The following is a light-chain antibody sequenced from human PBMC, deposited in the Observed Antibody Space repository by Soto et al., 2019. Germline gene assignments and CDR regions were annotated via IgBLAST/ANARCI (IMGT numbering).Light chain of an antibody. CDR2: EVS. V-gene: IGLV2-14*03. Sequence: QSVLTQPASVFGSPGQWITFSCTGTSSDVGGYNFVSWYQQHPGKAPKLMIYEVSSRPSGVSNRFSGSKSGNTASLTISGLQPEDEADYYCSSYTTSTTVVFGTGTKLTVL. J-gene: IGLJ1*01. CDR1: SSDVGGYNF. CDR3: SSYTTSTTVV.